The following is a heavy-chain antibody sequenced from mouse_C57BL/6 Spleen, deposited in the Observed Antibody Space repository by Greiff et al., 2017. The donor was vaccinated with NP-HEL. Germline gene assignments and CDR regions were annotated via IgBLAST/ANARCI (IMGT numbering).Heavy chain of an antibody. CDR1: GYSFTGYY. Sequence: EVQLQQSGPELVKPGASVKISCKASGYSFTGYYMNWVKQSPEKSLEWIGEINPSTGGTTYNQKFKAKATLTVDKSSSTAYMQLKSLTSEDSAVYYCARKIYYDPYYFDDWGQGTTLTVSS. CDR2: INPSTGGT. J-gene: IGHJ2*01. D-gene: IGHD2-4*01. CDR3: ARKIYYDPYYFDD. V-gene: IGHV1-42*01.